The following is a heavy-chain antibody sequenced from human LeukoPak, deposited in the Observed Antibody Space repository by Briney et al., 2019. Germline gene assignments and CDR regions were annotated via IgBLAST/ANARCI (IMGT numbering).Heavy chain of an antibody. D-gene: IGHD1-26*01. Sequence: RSSVKVSCKASGGTFSSYTISWVRQAPGQGLEWMGRIIPILGIANYAQKFQGRVTITTDESTSTAYMELSSLRSEDTAVYYCARGHIVGATHSDYWGQGTLVTVSS. CDR3: ARGHIVGATHSDY. V-gene: IGHV1-69*16. J-gene: IGHJ4*02. CDR2: IIPILGIA. CDR1: GGTFSSYT.